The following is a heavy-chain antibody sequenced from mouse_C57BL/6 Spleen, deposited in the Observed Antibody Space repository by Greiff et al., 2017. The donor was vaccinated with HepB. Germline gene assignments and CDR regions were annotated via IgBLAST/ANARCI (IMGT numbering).Heavy chain of an antibody. J-gene: IGHJ3*01. Sequence: VVEPGASVKISCKASGYSFTDYNMNWVKQSNGKSLEWIGVINPNYGTTSYNQKFKGKATLTVDQSSSTAYMQLNSLTSEDSAVYYCARSYYGNWFAYWGQGTLVTVSA. CDR1: GYSFTDYN. D-gene: IGHD2-10*01. V-gene: IGHV1-39*01. CDR2: INPNYGTT. CDR3: ARSYYGNWFAY.